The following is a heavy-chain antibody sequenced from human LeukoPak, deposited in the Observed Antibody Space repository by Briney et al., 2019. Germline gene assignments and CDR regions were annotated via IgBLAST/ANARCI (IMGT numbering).Heavy chain of an antibody. D-gene: IGHD2-15*01. CDR1: GGTFISYA. CDR3: ARELQYCSGGSCYPG. Sequence: GSSVNVSFKASGGTFISYAISWVRQAPGQGLDWMGVIIPIFGTANYAQKFQGRVKITEDESTSTAYMELSSLRSEDTAVYYCARELQYCSGGSCYPGWGQGTLVTVSS. J-gene: IGHJ4*02. V-gene: IGHV1-69*01. CDR2: IIPIFGTA.